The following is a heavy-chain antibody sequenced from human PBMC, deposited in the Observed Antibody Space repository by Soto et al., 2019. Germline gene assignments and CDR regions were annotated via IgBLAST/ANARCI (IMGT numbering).Heavy chain of an antibody. CDR1: GYTLTELS. CDR3: ATNYCSSTSCYAWFDP. V-gene: IGHV1-24*01. Sequence: RASVKVSCKVSGYTLTELSMHWVRQAPGKGLEWMGGFDPEDGETIYAQKFQGRVTMTEDTSTDTAYMELSSLRSEDTAVYYCATNYCSSTSCYAWFDPWGQGTLVTSPQ. D-gene: IGHD2-2*01. J-gene: IGHJ5*02. CDR2: FDPEDGET.